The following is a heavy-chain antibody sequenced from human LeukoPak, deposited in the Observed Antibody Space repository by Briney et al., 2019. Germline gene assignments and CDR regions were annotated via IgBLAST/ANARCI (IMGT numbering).Heavy chain of an antibody. CDR1: GGSISSGSYY. J-gene: IGHJ4*02. V-gene: IGHV4-39*07. D-gene: IGHD1-26*01. CDR3: ARELLRGNYFDY. Sequence: PSETLSLTCTVSGGSISSGSYYWSWIRQPAGKGLEWIGSVYYSGSTFYNPSLKSRVTISVDTSKNQFSLKLSSVTAADTAVYYCARELLRGNYFDYWGQGTLVTVSS. CDR2: VYYSGST.